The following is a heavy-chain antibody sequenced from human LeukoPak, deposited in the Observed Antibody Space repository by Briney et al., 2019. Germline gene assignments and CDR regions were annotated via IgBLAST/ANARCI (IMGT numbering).Heavy chain of an antibody. CDR2: ITGSSSTI. V-gene: IGHV3-48*01. CDR1: GFTFSPYS. J-gene: IGHJ2*01. Sequence: GGSLRLSCAASGFTFSPYSMNWVRQAPGKGLEWISYITGSSSTIYYADSVKGRFTISRDSSKNTLFLHMNTLRAEDTAIYYCAKDRTVGASYWYFDLWGRGTLVTVSS. CDR3: AKDRTVGASYWYFDL. D-gene: IGHD1-26*01.